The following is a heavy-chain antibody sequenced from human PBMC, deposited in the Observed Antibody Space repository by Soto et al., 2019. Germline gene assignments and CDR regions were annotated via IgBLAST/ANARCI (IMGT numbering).Heavy chain of an antibody. Sequence: SETLSLTCTVSGGSTSSYYWSWIRQPPGKGLEWIGYIYYSGSTNYNPSLKSRVTISVDTSKNQFSLKLSSVTAADTAVYYCARSRNDRPRGAFDIWGQGTMVTVSS. D-gene: IGHD1-1*01. V-gene: IGHV4-59*08. CDR1: GGSTSSYY. CDR3: ARSRNDRPRGAFDI. CDR2: IYYSGST. J-gene: IGHJ3*02.